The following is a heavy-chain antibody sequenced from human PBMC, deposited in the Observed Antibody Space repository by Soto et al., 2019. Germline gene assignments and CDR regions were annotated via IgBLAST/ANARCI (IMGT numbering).Heavy chain of an antibody. V-gene: IGHV4-34*01. CDR1: GGSFSGYY. CDR3: ARASATIAAAAIFDY. J-gene: IGHJ4*02. CDR2: INHSGST. D-gene: IGHD6-13*01. Sequence: PSETLSLTCAVYGGSFSGYYWSWIRQPPGKGLEWIGEINHSGSTNYNPSLKSRVTISVDTSKNQFSLKLSSVTAADTAMYYCARASATIAAAAIFDYWGQGTLVTVSS.